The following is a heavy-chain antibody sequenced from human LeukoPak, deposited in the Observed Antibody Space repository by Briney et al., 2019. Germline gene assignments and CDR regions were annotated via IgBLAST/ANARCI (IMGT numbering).Heavy chain of an antibody. CDR3: ARELYRLPFTYHYYGMDV. Sequence: GGSLSLSCAASGFTFSSYGMHWVRQAPGRGLEWVAVIWYDGSNKYYADSVKGRFTISRDNSKNTLYLQMNSLRAEDTAVYYCARELYRLPFTYHYYGMDVWGQGTTVTVSS. CDR1: GFTFSSYG. D-gene: IGHD3-3*01. J-gene: IGHJ6*02. CDR2: IWYDGSNK. V-gene: IGHV3-33*01.